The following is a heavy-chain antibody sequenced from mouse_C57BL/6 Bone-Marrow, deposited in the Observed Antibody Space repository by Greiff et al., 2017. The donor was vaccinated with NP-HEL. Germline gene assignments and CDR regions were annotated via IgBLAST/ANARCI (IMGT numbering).Heavy chain of an antibody. D-gene: IGHD1-1*01. J-gene: IGHJ4*01. V-gene: IGHV1-63*01. CDR3: ARRNGSNYYAMDY. CDR2: IYPGGGYT. CDR1: GYTFTNYW. Sequence: VQLQQSGAELVRPGTSVKMSCKASGYTFTNYWIGWAKQRPGHGLEWIGDIYPGGGYTNYNEKFKGKATLTADKSSSTAYMQFSSLTSEDSAIYYGARRNGSNYYAMDYWGQGTSVTVSS.